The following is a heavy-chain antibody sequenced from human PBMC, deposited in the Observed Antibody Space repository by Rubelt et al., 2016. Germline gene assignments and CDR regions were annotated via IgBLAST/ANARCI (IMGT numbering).Heavy chain of an antibody. CDR3: AKEYTSSFYFYYGMDV. CDR1: GFTFSSYA. J-gene: IGHJ6*02. D-gene: IGHD6-6*01. CDR2: ISSSGGST. V-gene: IGHV3-23*04. Sequence: EVQLVESGGGLVQPGGSLRLSCAASGFTFSSYAMSWVRQAPGKGLEWVSTISSSGGSTYYADSVKGRFTISRANSKNTLYLQMHSLRAEDTAVYYCAKEYTSSFYFYYGMDVWGQGTTVTVSS.